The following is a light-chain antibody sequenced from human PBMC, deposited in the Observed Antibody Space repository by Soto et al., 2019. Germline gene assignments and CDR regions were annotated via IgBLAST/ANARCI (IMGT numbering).Light chain of an antibody. CDR1: QRVSSY. CDR2: DAS. J-gene: IGKJ5*01. CDR3: QQRSNWLIT. V-gene: IGKV3-11*01. Sequence: EIVLTQSPDTLSLSPGERATLSCRASQRVSSYLAWYQQRPGQAPRLLIYDASNRATGIPARFSGSGSGTDFTLTISSLEPEDFAVYYCQQRSNWLITFGQGTRLEIK.